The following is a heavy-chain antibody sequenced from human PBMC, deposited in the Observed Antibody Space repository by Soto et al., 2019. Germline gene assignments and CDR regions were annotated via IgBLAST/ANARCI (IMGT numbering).Heavy chain of an antibody. D-gene: IGHD3-22*01. J-gene: IGHJ4*02. V-gene: IGHV3-30*18. CDR2: ISYDGSNK. CDR1: GFTFSSYG. CDR3: AKAGSDSSGYCMDY. Sequence: SGGSLRLSCAASGFTFSSYGMHWVRQAPGKGLEWVAVISYDGSNKYYADSVKGRFTISRDNSKNTLYLQMNSLRAEDTAVYYCAKAGSDSSGYCMDYWGQGTLVTAPQ.